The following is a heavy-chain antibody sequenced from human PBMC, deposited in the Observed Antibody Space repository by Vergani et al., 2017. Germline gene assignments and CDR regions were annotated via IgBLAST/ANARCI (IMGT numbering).Heavy chain of an antibody. Sequence: QVQLVESGGGVVQPGRSLRLSCAASGFTFSSYGMHWVRQAPGKGLEWLEVIWYDGSNKYYADSVKGRFTISRDNSKNTLYLQMNSLRAEDTAVYYCARGKQQLVNWFDPWGQGTLVTVSS. D-gene: IGHD6-13*01. CDR2: IWYDGSNK. V-gene: IGHV3-33*01. CDR1: GFTFSSYG. J-gene: IGHJ5*02. CDR3: ARGKQQLVNWFDP.